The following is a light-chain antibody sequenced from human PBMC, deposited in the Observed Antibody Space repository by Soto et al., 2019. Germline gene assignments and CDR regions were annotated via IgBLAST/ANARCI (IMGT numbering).Light chain of an antibody. V-gene: IGKV1-5*03. CDR1: ESISRW. J-gene: IGKJ1*01. CDR3: QKYNSYSEE. CDR2: NAS. Sequence: DIQMTHSPSFLSASILYKVTITFRATESISRWLAWYQQKPGKPPRLLIYNASSLESGVPSRFSGSGSGTEFTLTISSLQADDFAIYYCQKYNSYSEEFGQGTKVDIK.